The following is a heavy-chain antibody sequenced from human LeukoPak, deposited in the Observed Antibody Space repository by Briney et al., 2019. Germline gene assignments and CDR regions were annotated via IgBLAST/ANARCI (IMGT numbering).Heavy chain of an antibody. CDR2: IYYSGST. D-gene: IGHD3-22*01. J-gene: IGHJ4*02. Sequence: SETLSLTCTVSGGSISSHYWSWIRQPPGKGLEWIGYIYYSGSTNYNPSLKSRVTISVDTSKNQFSLKLSSVTAADTAVYYCARYYYDSSGYYRFDYWGQGTLVTVSS. CDR3: ARYYYDSSGYYRFDY. V-gene: IGHV4-59*11. CDR1: GGSISSHY.